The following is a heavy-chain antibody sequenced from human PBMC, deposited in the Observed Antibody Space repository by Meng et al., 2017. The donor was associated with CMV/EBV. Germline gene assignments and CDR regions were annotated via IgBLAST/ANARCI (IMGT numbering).Heavy chain of an antibody. CDR1: GFTFSSYA. CDR3: AKGFDP. Sequence: GESLKISCAASGFTFSSYAMSWVRQAPGKGLEWVSVIYSGGSSTYYADSVKGRFTISRDNSKNTLYLQMNSLRAEDTAVYYCAKGFDPWGQGTLVTVSS. CDR2: IYSGGSST. J-gene: IGHJ5*02. V-gene: IGHV3-23*03.